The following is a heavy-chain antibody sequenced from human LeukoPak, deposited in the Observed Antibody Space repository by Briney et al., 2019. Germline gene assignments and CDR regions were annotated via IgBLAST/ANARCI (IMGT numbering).Heavy chain of an antibody. CDR3: ARDITGYSSSREDY. CDR2: ISSSSSYI. D-gene: IGHD6-13*01. Sequence: GGSLRLSCAASGFTFSSYSMNWVRQAPGKGLEWVSSISSSSSYIYYADSVKGRFTISRDNAKNSLYLQMNSLRAEDTAVYYCARDITGYSSSREDYWGQGTLVTVSS. CDR1: GFTFSSYS. J-gene: IGHJ4*02. V-gene: IGHV3-21*01.